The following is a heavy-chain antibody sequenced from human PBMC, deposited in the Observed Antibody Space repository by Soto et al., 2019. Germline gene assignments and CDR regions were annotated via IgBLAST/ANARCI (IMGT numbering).Heavy chain of an antibody. V-gene: IGHV2-5*02. CDR3: ASSTGYRIFDC. J-gene: IGHJ4*02. CDR1: GFSLSTTGVG. D-gene: IGHD3-9*01. Sequence: QITLKESGPTLVKPTQTLTLTCTFSGFSLSTTGVGVGWIRQPPGKALEWLALIFWDDDKRYSPSMKSRLTITKDTSKNQVVLTMTNMDPVDTATYYCASSTGYRIFDCWGQGTLVAVSS. CDR2: IFWDDDK.